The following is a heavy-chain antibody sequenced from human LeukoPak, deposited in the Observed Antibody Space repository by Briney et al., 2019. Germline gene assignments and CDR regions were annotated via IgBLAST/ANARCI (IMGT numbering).Heavy chain of an antibody. V-gene: IGHV5-51*01. CDR1: GYSFTSYW. D-gene: IGHD6-6*01. CDR2: IYPGDSDT. CDR3: ARSGIAARVKYYGMDV. J-gene: IGHJ6*02. Sequence: GESLKISCKGSGYSFTSYWIGWVRQMPGKGLEWMGIIYPGDSDTRYSPSFQGQVTISADKSISTAYLQWSSLKASDTAMYYCARSGIAARVKYYGMDVWGQGTTVTVSS.